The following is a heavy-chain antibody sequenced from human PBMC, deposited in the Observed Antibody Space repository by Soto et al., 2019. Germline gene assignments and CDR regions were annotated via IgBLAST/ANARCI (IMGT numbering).Heavy chain of an antibody. CDR2: INPSGGNT. D-gene: IGHD6-19*01. CDR3: AREVTSSSGWYYYYGMDV. Sequence: ASVKVSCKASGYTFTSYYMHWVRQAPGQGLEWMGMINPSGGNTSYAQKLQGRVTMTRDTSTSTAYMELRSLRSDDTAVYYCAREVTSSSGWYYYYGMDVWGQGTTVTVSS. V-gene: IGHV1-46*01. J-gene: IGHJ6*02. CDR1: GYTFTSYY.